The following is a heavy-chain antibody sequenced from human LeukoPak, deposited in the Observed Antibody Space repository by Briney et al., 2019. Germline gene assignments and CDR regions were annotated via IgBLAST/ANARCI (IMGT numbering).Heavy chain of an antibody. CDR2: ISDDGRSK. CDR3: AKRPSDYGDYVSYFDY. D-gene: IGHD4-17*01. J-gene: IGHJ4*02. CDR1: GFSFISYG. Sequence: GGSLRLSCAASGFSFISYGMHWVRQAPGKGLEWVGVISDDGRSKGYADSVKGRFTISRGNSKDTLYLQMNSLRDEDTAVYYCAKRPSDYGDYVSYFDYWGQGTLVTVSS. V-gene: IGHV3-30*18.